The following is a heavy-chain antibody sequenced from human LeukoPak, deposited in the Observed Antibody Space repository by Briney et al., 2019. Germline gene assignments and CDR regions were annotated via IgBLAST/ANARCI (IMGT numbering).Heavy chain of an antibody. J-gene: IGHJ5*02. CDR2: IYYSGST. D-gene: IGHD1-14*01. CDR3: AKGGPEASAGLSWFDP. Sequence: SETLSLTCTVSGGSISSSSYYWGWIRQPPGKGLEWIGSIYYSGSTYYNPSLKSRVTISVDTSKNQFSLKLTSVTAADTAVYYCAKGGPEASAGLSWFDPWGQGTLVTVSS. CDR1: GGSISSSSYY. V-gene: IGHV4-39*07.